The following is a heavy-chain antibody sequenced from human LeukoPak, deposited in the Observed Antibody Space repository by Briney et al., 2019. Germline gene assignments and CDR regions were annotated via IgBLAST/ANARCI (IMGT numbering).Heavy chain of an antibody. CDR1: GGSISSSSYY. V-gene: IGHV4-39*01. D-gene: IGHD6-19*01. CDR2: IYYSGST. J-gene: IGHJ5*02. CDR3: ARYSSGGHWFDP. Sequence: EPSETLSLTCTVSGGSISSSSYYWGWIRQPPGKGLEWIGSIYYSGSTYYNPSLKSRVTISVDTSKNQLSLKLSSVTAADTAVYYCARYSSGGHWFDPWGQGTLVTVSS.